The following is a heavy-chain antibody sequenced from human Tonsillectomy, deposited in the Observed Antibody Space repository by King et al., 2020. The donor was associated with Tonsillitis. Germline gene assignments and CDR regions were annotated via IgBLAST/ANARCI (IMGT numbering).Heavy chain of an antibody. Sequence: QLVQSGAELKKPGASVKVSCKASGYSFTSYDINWVRQATGQGLEWMGWMNPNTGDTGYAQKFQGRVTMTRDTSTSTAYMELSSLRSEDTAVYYCARGGYGDYEMAFWGQGTLVTVSS. CDR2: MNPNTGDT. CDR1: GYSFTSYD. V-gene: IGHV1-8*01. D-gene: IGHD4-17*01. CDR3: ARGGYGDYEMAF. J-gene: IGHJ4*02.